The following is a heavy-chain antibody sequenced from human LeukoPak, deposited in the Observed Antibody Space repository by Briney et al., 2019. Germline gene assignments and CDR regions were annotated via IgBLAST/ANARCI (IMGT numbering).Heavy chain of an antibody. CDR1: GFTFSDYY. V-gene: IGHV3-11*06. J-gene: IGHJ6*04. CDR3: AREYVVVVAATGVRNYYYGMDV. Sequence: GGSLRLSCAASGFTFSDYYMSWIRRAPGKGREWVSYISSSSSYTNYADSVKGRFTISRDNAKNSLYLQMNSLRAEDTAVYYCAREYVVVVAATGVRNYYYGMDVWGKGTTVTVSS. CDR2: ISSSSSYT. D-gene: IGHD2-15*01.